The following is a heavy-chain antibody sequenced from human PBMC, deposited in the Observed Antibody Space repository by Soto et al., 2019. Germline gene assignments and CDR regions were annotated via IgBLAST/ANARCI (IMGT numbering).Heavy chain of an antibody. D-gene: IGHD3-3*01. CDR2: IYPSDSDT. J-gene: IGHJ4*02. CDR1: GYNFAGYW. V-gene: IGHV5-51*01. Sequence: GESLKISCKGSGYNFAGYWIAWVRQMPGKGLELMGIIYPSDSDTRYRPSFQGQVTISADKSISSAYLQWSSLRASDTAMYYCERGGVSTRTFDYWGQGTPVTVSS. CDR3: ERGGVSTRTFDY.